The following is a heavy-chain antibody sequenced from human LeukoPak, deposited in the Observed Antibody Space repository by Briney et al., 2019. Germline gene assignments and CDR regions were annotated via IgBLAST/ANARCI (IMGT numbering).Heavy chain of an antibody. CDR2: IYDSGST. D-gene: IGHD3-10*01. V-gene: IGHV4-39*01. CDR3: ARHYGP. CDR1: GGSIRSSYYY. Sequence: PSETLSLTCTVSGGSIRSSYYYWGWIRQPPGKGLEWIRSIYDSGSTYYNPSLKSRVTISVDTSKNQFSLKLNSVTAADTAVYYSARHYGPWGQGTLVTVSS. J-gene: IGHJ5*02.